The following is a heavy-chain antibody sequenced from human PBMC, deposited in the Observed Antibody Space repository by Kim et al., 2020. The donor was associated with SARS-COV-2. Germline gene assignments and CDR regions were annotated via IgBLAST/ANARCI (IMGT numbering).Heavy chain of an antibody. CDR3: ARARYYYDSSGSTSVGDFDY. CDR2: IYSGGST. J-gene: IGHJ4*02. Sequence: GGSLRLSCAASGFTVSSNYMSWVRQAPGKGLEWVSVIYSGGSTYYADSVKGRFTISRDNSKNTLYLQMNSLRAEDTAVYYCARARYYYDSSGSTSVGDFDYWGQGTLVTVSS. D-gene: IGHD3-22*01. CDR1: GFTVSSNY. V-gene: IGHV3-53*01.